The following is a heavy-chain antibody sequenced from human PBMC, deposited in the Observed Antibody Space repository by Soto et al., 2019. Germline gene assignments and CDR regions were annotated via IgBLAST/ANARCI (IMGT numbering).Heavy chain of an antibody. CDR1: GFSFGDSY. D-gene: IGHD3-10*01. CDR2: ISGGSSYT. Sequence: PGGSLRLSCAASGFSFGDSYMSWIRQSAGKGLEWLSYISGGSSYTKYAESVKGRFTISRDNARRSLFLQVNGLRADDTAIYYCAKTRVADSGYYFDHWVQGTMVTVSS. V-gene: IGHV3-11*03. J-gene: IGHJ4*02. CDR3: AKTRVADSGYYFDH.